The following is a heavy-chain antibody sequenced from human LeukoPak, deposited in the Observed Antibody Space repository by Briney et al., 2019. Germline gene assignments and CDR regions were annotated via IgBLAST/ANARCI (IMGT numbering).Heavy chain of an antibody. CDR2: IFYSGGT. V-gene: IGHV4-39*01. Sequence: SETLSLTCTVSGGSISSSSSTWGWIRQSPGKGPEWIGRIFYSGGTYKNPSLMSRVTLSVDTSQNQFSLELDYVTAADTAVYYCARQVGYNYGNFDFWGQGTLVTVSS. CDR3: ARQVGYNYGNFDF. CDR1: GGSISSSSST. J-gene: IGHJ4*02. D-gene: IGHD5-18*01.